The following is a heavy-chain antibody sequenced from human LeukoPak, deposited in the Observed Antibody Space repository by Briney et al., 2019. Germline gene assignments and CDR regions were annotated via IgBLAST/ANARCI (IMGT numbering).Heavy chain of an antibody. Sequence: AGGSLRLSCAASGFTFSSYAMHWVRQAPGKGLEWVAVISYDGSNKYYADSVKGRFTISRDNAKNSLYLQMNSLRAEDTAVYYCASPSRDYGGNSGVYWGQGTLVTVSS. CDR1: GFTFSSYA. D-gene: IGHD4-23*01. CDR2: ISYDGSNK. CDR3: ASPSRDYGGNSGVY. J-gene: IGHJ4*02. V-gene: IGHV3-30-3*01.